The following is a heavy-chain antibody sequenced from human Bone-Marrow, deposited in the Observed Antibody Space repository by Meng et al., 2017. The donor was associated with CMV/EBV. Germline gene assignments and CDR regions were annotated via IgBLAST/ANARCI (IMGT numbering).Heavy chain of an antibody. CDR3: ARGLIDSYGPSYYCDY. V-gene: IGHV1-8*01. CDR2: MNPNSGNT. D-gene: IGHD5-18*01. CDR1: GYTFTSYD. J-gene: IGHJ4*02. Sequence: ASVKVSCKASGYTFTSYDIHWVRQATGQGLEWMGWMNPNSGNTGYAQKFQGRVTMTRNTSISTAYMELSSLRSEDTAVYYGARGLIDSYGPSYYCDYWGQGTLVTVSS.